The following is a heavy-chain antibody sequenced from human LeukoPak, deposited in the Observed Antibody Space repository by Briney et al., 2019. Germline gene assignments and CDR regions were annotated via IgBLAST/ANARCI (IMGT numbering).Heavy chain of an antibody. CDR2: IYYSGST. V-gene: IGHV4-59*01. Sequence: SETLSLTFTVSGGSISSYYWSWIRQPPGKGLEWIGYIYYSGSTNYNPSLKSRVTISVDTSKNQFSLKLSSVTAADTAVYYCASARIAAAGPIFDYWGQGTLVTVSS. CDR1: GGSISSYY. CDR3: ASARIAAAGPIFDY. J-gene: IGHJ4*02. D-gene: IGHD6-13*01.